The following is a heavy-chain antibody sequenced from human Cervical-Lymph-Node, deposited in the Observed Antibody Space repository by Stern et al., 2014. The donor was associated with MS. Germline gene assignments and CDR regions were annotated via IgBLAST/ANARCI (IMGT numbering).Heavy chain of an antibody. CDR1: GFSLSTTAMC. CDR2: IDWDDDK. V-gene: IGHV2-70*04. CDR3: ARATTGSYYDDYYYHYGMDV. D-gene: IGHD1-26*01. J-gene: IGHJ6*02. Sequence: QITLKESGPALVKPTQTLTLTCTFSGFSLSTTAMCVNWIRQPPGKALEWLARIDWDDDKSYSTSLRARLTISKDTSKNQVVLTMTDMDPVDTATYYCARATTGSYYDDYYYHYGMDVWGQGTTVTVSS.